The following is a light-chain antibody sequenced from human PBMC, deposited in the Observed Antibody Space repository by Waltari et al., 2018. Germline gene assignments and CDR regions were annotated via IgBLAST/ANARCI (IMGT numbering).Light chain of an antibody. CDR1: QGIRSW. CDR3: QQSYSAPRT. J-gene: IGKJ2*01. Sequence: DIQMTQSPPSVSASVGDRVTITCRASQGIRSWLSWYQQKPGKAPKLLIYAASNLQSGVPSRFSGSDSGTEFTLTISSLQPEDVATYYCQQSYSAPRTFGQGTTLEIK. CDR2: AAS. V-gene: IGKV1-12*01.